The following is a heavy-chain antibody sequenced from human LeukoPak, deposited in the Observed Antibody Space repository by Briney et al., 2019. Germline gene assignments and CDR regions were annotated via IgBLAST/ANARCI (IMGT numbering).Heavy chain of an antibody. CDR2: IIPILGIA. V-gene: IGHV1-69*04. CDR1: GGTFSSYA. Sequence: ASVKVSCKASGGTFSSYAISWVRQAPGQGLEWMGRIIPILGIANYAQKFQGRVTITADKSTSTAYMELSSLRSEDTAVYYCARDRRGLGVLRYFDWLPPLTPWGQGTLVTVSS. J-gene: IGHJ5*02. D-gene: IGHD3-9*01. CDR3: ARDRRGLGVLRYFDWLPPLTP.